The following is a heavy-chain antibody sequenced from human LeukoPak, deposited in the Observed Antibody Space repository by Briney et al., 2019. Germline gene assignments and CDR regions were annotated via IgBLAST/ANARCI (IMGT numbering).Heavy chain of an antibody. V-gene: IGHV1-2*02. D-gene: IGHD2-21*02. Sequence: GASVKVSCKASGYTFTGYYMHWVRQAPGQGLEWMGWINPNSGGTNYAQKFQGRVTMTRDTSISTAYMELRSLRSDDTAVYYCARVVYCGGDCYSFSNWFDPWGQGTLVTVSS. J-gene: IGHJ5*02. CDR3: ARVVYCGGDCYSFSNWFDP. CDR2: INPNSGGT. CDR1: GYTFTGYY.